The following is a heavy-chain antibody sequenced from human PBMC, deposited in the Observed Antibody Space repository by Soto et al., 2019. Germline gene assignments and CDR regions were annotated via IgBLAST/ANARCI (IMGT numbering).Heavy chain of an antibody. J-gene: IGHJ6*02. CDR3: ARGRSNSSGYRHLNYYYYGMDV. CDR1: GGSFSGYY. D-gene: IGHD3-22*01. Sequence: PSETLSLTCAVYGGSFSGYYWSWIRQPPGKGLEWIGEINHSGSTNYNPSLKSRVTISVDTSKNQFSLKLSSVTAADTAVYYCARGRSNSSGYRHLNYYYYGMDVWGQGTTVTVSS. V-gene: IGHV4-34*01. CDR2: INHSGST.